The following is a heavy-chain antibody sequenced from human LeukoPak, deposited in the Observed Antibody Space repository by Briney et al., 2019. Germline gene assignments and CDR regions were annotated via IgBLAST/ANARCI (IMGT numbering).Heavy chain of an antibody. Sequence: PGGSLRLSCAASGLTFSSYAMNWVRQAPGKGLEWVSAISGSGGNTYYADSVKGRFTISRDNSKNTLYLQMNSLRAEDTAVYYCARAHNWKYGSFDFWGQGTLVTVSS. V-gene: IGHV3-23*01. J-gene: IGHJ4*02. CDR2: ISGSGGNT. D-gene: IGHD1-7*01. CDR1: GLTFSSYA. CDR3: ARAHNWKYGSFDF.